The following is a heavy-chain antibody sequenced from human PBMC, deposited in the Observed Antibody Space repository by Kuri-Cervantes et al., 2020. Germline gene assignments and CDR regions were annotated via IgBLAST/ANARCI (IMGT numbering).Heavy chain of an antibody. D-gene: IGHD1-1*01. CDR1: GGSIRSGSYY. J-gene: IGHJ4*01. CDR3: ASWVAATTSAFFCTPGNYFDY. Sequence: SETLSLTFNAPGGSIRSGSYYWSWMRQPAGKGLEWIGRIYTSGSTNYNPSLKSRVTISVDTSKHQFSLKLSSVTDADTAVYYCASWVAATTSAFFCTPGNYFDYWGQGTPVTVSS. CDR2: IYTSGST. V-gene: IGHV4-61*02.